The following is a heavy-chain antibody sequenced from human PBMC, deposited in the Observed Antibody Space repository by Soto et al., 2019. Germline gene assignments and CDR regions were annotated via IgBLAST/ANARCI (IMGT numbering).Heavy chain of an antibody. J-gene: IGHJ4*02. CDR3: AREGYYYGSGSLYNY. Sequence: QVQLVQSGAEVKKPGASVKVSCKASGYTFTSYYMHWVRQAPGQGLEWMGIIDPSGGSTSYAQKFQGRVTMTRDTSTSTVYMEPSSLRSEDTAVYYCAREGYYYGSGSLYNYWGQGTLVTVSS. CDR2: IDPSGGST. V-gene: IGHV1-46*03. D-gene: IGHD3-10*01. CDR1: GYTFTSYY.